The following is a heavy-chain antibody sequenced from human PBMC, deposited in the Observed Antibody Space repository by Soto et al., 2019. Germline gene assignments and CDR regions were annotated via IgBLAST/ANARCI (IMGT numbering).Heavy chain of an antibody. J-gene: IGHJ4*02. V-gene: IGHV3-49*03. D-gene: IGHD3-9*01. CDR2: IRSKTYGGTT. Sequence: PGGSLRLSCTGSGFIFRDSALSWFRQAPAKGLEWISFIRSKTYGGTTEYAPSVQGRFSISRDDSKSSAYLQMDSLKTEDTAVYFCAKDSDYNDVLTGYYLFEYWGQGTPVTVSS. CDR3: AKDSDYNDVLTGYYLFEY. CDR1: GFIFRDSA.